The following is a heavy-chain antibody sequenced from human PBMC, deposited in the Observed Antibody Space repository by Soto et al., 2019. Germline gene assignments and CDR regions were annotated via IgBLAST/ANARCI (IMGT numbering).Heavy chain of an antibody. J-gene: IGHJ4*02. Sequence: SETLSLTCTVSGGSISSGGYYWSWIRQHPGKGLEWIGYIYYSGSTYYNPSLKSRVTISVDTSKNQFSLKLSSVTAADTAVYYCARGGLDRSWYFDYWGQGTLVTVSS. V-gene: IGHV4-31*03. CDR2: IYYSGST. CDR3: ARGGLDRSWYFDY. CDR1: GGSISSGGYY. D-gene: IGHD1-1*01.